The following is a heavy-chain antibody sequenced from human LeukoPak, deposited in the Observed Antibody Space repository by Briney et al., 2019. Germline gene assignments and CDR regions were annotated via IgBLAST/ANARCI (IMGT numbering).Heavy chain of an antibody. D-gene: IGHD6-6*01. J-gene: IGHJ6*03. CDR2: IYYSGST. CDR3: ARAIAARPYYYYYMDV. V-gene: IGHV4-59*01. CDR1: GASINSYY. Sequence: SETLSLTCTVSGASINSYYWSWIRQPPGKGLEWIGYIYYSGSTNYNPSLKSRVTISVDTSKNQFSLKLSSVTAADTAVYYCARAIAARPYYYYYMDVWSKGTTVTVSS.